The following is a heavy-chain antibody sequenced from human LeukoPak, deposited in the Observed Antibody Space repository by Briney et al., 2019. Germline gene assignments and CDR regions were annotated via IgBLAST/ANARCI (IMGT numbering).Heavy chain of an antibody. CDR1: GFTFSSYG. CDR3: ARDKGYSPFDY. CDR2: IWYDGSNK. V-gene: IGHV3-33*08. J-gene: IGHJ4*02. Sequence: GGSLRLSCAASGFTFSSYGMHWVRQAPGKGLEWVAVIWYDGSNKYYADSVKGRFTISRDNSKNTLYLQMNSLRAEDTAVYYCARDKGYSPFDYWGQGTLVTVSS. D-gene: IGHD5-18*01.